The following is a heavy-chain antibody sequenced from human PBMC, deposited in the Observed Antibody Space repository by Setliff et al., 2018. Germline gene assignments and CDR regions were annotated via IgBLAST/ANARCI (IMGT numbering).Heavy chain of an antibody. V-gene: IGHV4-39*01. CDR3: ARQPCSGAYNNPRPYYFDS. D-gene: IGHD3-10*02. CDR2: AYYNGDS. J-gene: IGHJ4*02. CDR1: GGSLSGSLRGYAVF. Sequence: SETLSLTCTVSGGSLSGSLRGYAVFWGWIRQSPGKELEWIGGAYYNGDSYYNPSLKSRVTMSVDTSRNQFSLNLRSVTAADTAVYFCARQPCSGAYNNPRPYYFDSWGQGTLVTVSS.